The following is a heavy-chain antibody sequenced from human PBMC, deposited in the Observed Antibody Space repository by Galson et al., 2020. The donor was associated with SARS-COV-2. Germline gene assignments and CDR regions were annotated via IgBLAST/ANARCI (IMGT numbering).Heavy chain of an antibody. CDR3: AREDLIVGATPGAFGI. Sequence: GGPLRLSCAASGFTFSSYGMHWVRQAPGKGLEWVEVIWYDGSNKYYADSVKGRFTISRDNSKNTLYLQMNSLRAEDTAVYDCAREDLIVGATPGAFGIWGQGTSVIVSS. D-gene: IGHD1-26*01. V-gene: IGHV3-33*01. CDR1: GFTFSSYG. J-gene: IGHJ3*02. CDR2: IWYDGSNK.